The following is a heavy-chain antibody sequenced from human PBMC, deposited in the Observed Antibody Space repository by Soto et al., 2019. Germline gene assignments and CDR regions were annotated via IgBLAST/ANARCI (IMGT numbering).Heavy chain of an antibody. Sequence: GGSLRLSCAVSGFTFSSYSMNWVRQAPGKGLGWVSYISSGSSTIYYAVSVKGRFTISRDNAKNSLFLHMNSLRADDTAVYYCAREGYCSGGSCPPDAFDIWGQGTMVTISS. V-gene: IGHV3-48*01. J-gene: IGHJ3*02. CDR2: ISSGSSTI. D-gene: IGHD2-15*01. CDR3: AREGYCSGGSCPPDAFDI. CDR1: GFTFSSYS.